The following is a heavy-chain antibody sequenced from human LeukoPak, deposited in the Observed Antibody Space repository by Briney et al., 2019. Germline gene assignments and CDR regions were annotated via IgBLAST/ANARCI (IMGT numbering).Heavy chain of an antibody. CDR1: GGSISSGSYY. CDR3: ARHVVRGVINADY. V-gene: IGHV4-61*02. Sequence: SETLSLTCTVSGGSISSGSYYWSWIRQPAGKGLEWIGRIYTSGSTNYNPSLKSRVTISVDTSKNQFSLKLSSVTAADTAVYYCARHVVRGVINADYWGQGTLVTVSS. CDR2: IYTSGST. J-gene: IGHJ4*02. D-gene: IGHD3-10*01.